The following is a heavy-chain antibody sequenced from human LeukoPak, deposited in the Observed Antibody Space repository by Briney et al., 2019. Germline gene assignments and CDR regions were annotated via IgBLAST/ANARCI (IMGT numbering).Heavy chain of an antibody. CDR2: ISYDGSNK. Sequence: GGSLRLSCAASGFTFSSYAMHWVRQAPGKGLEWVAVISYDGSNKYYADSVKGRFTISRDNSKNTLYLQMSSLRAEDTAVYYCARDGMVRGLIWFDPWGQGTLVTVSS. CDR1: GFTFSSYA. D-gene: IGHD3-10*01. J-gene: IGHJ5*02. V-gene: IGHV3-30-3*01. CDR3: ARDGMVRGLIWFDP.